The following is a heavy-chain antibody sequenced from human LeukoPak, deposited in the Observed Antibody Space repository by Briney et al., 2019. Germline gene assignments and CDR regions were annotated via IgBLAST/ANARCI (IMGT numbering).Heavy chain of an antibody. V-gene: IGHV4-59*08. CDR1: GGSFSGYY. CDR3: ARQVAQWLGYFDY. D-gene: IGHD6-19*01. Sequence: SETLSLTCAVYGGSFSGYYWSWIRQPPGKGLEWIGYIYYSGSTNYNPSLKSRVTISVDTSKNQFSLKLSSVTAADTAVYYCARQVAQWLGYFDYWGQGTLVTVSS. CDR2: IYYSGST. J-gene: IGHJ4*02.